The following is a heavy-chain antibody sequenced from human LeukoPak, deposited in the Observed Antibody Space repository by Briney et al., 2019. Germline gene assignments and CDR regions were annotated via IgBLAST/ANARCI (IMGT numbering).Heavy chain of an antibody. CDR1: GYNFTSYW. J-gene: IGHJ4*02. D-gene: IGHD1/OR15-1a*01. CDR2: IYPGDSDT. V-gene: IGHV5-51*01. CDR3: ARHRGNTRDY. Sequence: LGASLQISCKGSGYNFTSYWIGWGRQLPGKGLEWMGIIYPGDSDTRYSPSCRGQVTISADKSISTAYLQWSSLKASDTAMYYCARHRGNTRDYWGQGTLVTVSS.